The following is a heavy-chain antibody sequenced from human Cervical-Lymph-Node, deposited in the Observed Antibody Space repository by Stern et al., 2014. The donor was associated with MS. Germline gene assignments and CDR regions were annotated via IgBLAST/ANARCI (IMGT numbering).Heavy chain of an antibody. J-gene: IGHJ4*02. Sequence: MQLVESGGGVVQPGRSLRLSCVASGLTFSRHGMHWVRQAPGKGLEWVAVIWYDGTNEKYVDSVKGRFTISRDNSKDTLYLQMNSLRVEDTAVYYCVAYSSGDNINYWGQGTLVTVSS. D-gene: IGHD6-19*01. V-gene: IGHV3-33*01. CDR2: IWYDGTNE. CDR1: GLTFSRHG. CDR3: VAYSSGDNINY.